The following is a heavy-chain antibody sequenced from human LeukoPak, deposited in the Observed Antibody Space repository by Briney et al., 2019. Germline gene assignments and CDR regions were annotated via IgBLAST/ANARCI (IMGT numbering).Heavy chain of an antibody. J-gene: IGHJ4*02. V-gene: IGHV4-4*02. CDR3: AKLSSNWYFDS. CDR2: IYHSGST. CDR1: GGSISSSNW. D-gene: IGHD1-1*01. Sequence: SETLSLTCAVSGGSISSSNWWSWVRQPPGKGLEWIGEIYHSGSTNYNPSLKSRVTISVDTSKNQFSLSLSVVAAADTAVYYCAKLSSNWYFDSWGRGTLVTVSS.